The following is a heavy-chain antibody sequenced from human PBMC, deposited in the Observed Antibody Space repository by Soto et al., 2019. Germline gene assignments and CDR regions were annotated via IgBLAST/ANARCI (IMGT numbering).Heavy chain of an antibody. J-gene: IGHJ6*02. D-gene: IGHD2-2*01. CDR1: GGTFSSYA. CDR2: IIPIFGTA. V-gene: IGHV1-69*06. CDR3: ARGYCSSTSCYWSGDYDYGMDV. Sequence: QVQLVQSGAEVKKPGSSVKVSCKASGGTFSSYAISWVRQAPGQGLEWMGGIIPIFGTANYAQKFQGRVTITADKSTSTAYMELSSLRSEDTAVYYCARGYCSSTSCYWSGDYDYGMDVWGQGTTVTVSS.